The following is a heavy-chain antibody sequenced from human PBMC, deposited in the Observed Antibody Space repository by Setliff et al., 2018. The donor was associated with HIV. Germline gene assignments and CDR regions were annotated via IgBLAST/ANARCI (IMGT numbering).Heavy chain of an antibody. J-gene: IGHJ6*02. D-gene: IGHD6-13*01. CDR3: ARHPPHDSTWPYYYYGMDV. CDR2: IYATGST. V-gene: IGHV4-4*09. CDR1: GGSINGYY. Sequence: LSLTCTVSGGSINGYYWSWIRQPPGKGLEWIGYIYATGSTNYNPSLKGRVTVSVDTAKNQFSLRLSSVTAADTAVYYCARHPPHDSTWPYYYYGMDVWGQGTKVTVSS.